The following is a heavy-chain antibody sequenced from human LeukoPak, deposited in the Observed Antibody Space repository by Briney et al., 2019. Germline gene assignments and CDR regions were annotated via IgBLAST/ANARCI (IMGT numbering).Heavy chain of an antibody. CDR2: TYYRSKWYN. Sequence: SQTLSLTCAISGDSVSISSVTWNWIRQSPSRGLEWLGRTYYRSKWYNDYAVSVKSRITINPDTSKNQFSLQLNSVTPEDTAVYYCAREGVNWFDPWGQGTLVTVSS. V-gene: IGHV6-1*01. D-gene: IGHD3-10*01. CDR3: AREGVNWFDP. CDR1: GDSVSISSVT. J-gene: IGHJ5*02.